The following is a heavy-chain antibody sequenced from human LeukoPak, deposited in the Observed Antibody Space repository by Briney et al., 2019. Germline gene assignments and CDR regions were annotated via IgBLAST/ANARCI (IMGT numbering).Heavy chain of an antibody. CDR2: ISPGGGTT. Sequence: GGSLRLSCAVSGFAFGSEAMSWVRESPARGLEWVASISPGGGTTYYADYVKGRFTISRDNSKNSLFVQMNSLKAEDTAVYYCTPNFWSAYEGYWGQGTLVTVSS. CDR3: TPNFWSAYEGY. V-gene: IGHV3-23*01. D-gene: IGHD3-3*01. CDR1: GFAFGSEA. J-gene: IGHJ4*02.